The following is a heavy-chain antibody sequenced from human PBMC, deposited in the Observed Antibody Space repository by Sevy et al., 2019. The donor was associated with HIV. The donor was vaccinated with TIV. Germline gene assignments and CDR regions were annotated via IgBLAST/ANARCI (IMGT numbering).Heavy chain of an antibody. CDR1: GFTFSSYT. V-gene: IGHV3-48*01. D-gene: IGHD4-17*01. J-gene: IGHJ4*02. CDR3: ARDNGDYFLSTSVFDY. Sequence: GGSLRLSCAASGFTFSSYTMNWVRQAPGKGLEWVSYISSGFSTVDYADSVKGRFTISRANAKNSLYLQMNSLRAEDTAVYYCARDNGDYFLSTSVFDYWGQGTLVTVSS. CDR2: ISSGFSTV.